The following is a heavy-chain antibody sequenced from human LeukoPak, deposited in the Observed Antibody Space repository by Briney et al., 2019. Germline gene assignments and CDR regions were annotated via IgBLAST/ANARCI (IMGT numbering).Heavy chain of an antibody. CDR3: ARDYLGGNPDAFDI. Sequence: SETLSLTCTVSGDSISSSSCYWGWIRQPPGKELEWIGSIYYSGSTYYNPSLNSPVTISVDTSKNQFSLKLSSVTAADTAVYYCARDYLGGNPDAFDIWGQGTMVTVSS. J-gene: IGHJ3*02. CDR2: IYYSGST. V-gene: IGHV4-39*07. CDR1: GDSISSSSCY. D-gene: IGHD4-23*01.